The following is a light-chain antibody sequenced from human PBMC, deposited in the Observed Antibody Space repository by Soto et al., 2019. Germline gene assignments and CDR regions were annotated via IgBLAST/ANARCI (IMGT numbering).Light chain of an antibody. V-gene: IGLV2-14*01. CDR3: SSYTTSSTVV. CDR1: SSDVGGYNY. J-gene: IGLJ2*01. Sequence: QSALTQPASVSGSPGQSITISCIGTSSDVGGYNYVSWYQQHPGKAPKLMIYDVSNRPSGVSNRFSGSKSGNTASPTISGLQAEDEADYYCSSYTTSSTVVFGGGTKLTVL. CDR2: DVS.